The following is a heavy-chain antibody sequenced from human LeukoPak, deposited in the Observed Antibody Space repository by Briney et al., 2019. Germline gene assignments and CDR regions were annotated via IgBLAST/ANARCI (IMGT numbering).Heavy chain of an antibody. Sequence: GGSLRLSCAASGFTFSSYSMNWVRQAPGKGLEWVSYISSSSSTIYYADSVKGRFTISRDNAKNSLYLQMNSLRAEDTAVYYCARSNDFWSGCPYYFDYWGQGTLVTVSS. V-gene: IGHV3-48*01. D-gene: IGHD3-3*01. CDR2: ISSSSSTI. J-gene: IGHJ4*02. CDR3: ARSNDFWSGCPYYFDY. CDR1: GFTFSSYS.